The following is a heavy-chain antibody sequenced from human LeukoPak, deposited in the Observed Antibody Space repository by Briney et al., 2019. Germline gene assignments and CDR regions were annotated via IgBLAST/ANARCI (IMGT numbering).Heavy chain of an antibody. D-gene: IGHD5-18*01. CDR1: GFTFSSYG. J-gene: IGHJ4*02. V-gene: IGHV3-7*01. Sequence: PGGSLRLSCAPSGFTFSSYGMHWVRQAPGKGLEWVANIKKDGSENYYVDSVKGRFTISRDNAKKSLYLQMKSLRAEDTAVYYCARHLSGVTGYSYGRGIDYWGQGTLVTVSS. CDR3: ARHLSGVTGYSYGRGIDY. CDR2: IKKDGSEN.